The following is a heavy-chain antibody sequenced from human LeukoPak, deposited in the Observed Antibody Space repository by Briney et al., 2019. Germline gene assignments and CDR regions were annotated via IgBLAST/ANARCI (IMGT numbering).Heavy chain of an antibody. CDR2: ISSSGSTI. D-gene: IGHD3-10*02. CDR1: GFTFSSYW. V-gene: IGHV3-48*04. CDR3: AELGITMIGGV. Sequence: GGSLRLSCAASGFTFSSYWMSWVRQAPGKGLDWVSYISSSGSTIYYADSVKGRFTISGDNAKNSLYLQMNSLRAEDTAVYYCAELGITMIGGVWGKGTTVTISS. J-gene: IGHJ6*04.